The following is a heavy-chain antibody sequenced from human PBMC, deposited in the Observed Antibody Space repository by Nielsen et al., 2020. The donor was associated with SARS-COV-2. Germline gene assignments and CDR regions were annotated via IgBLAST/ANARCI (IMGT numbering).Heavy chain of an antibody. D-gene: IGHD3/OR15-3a*01. CDR3: ARARATIFGLVMSYGMDV. V-gene: IGHV1-2*02. Sequence: ASVKVSCKASGYTFTDYYIHWVRQAPGQGLEWMGWINPNSAGTDYAQKFQGRVTMTRDTSISTAYMELTSDDTAVYYCARARATIFGLVMSYGMDVWGQGTTVAVSS. CDR1: GYTFTDYY. CDR2: INPNSAGT. J-gene: IGHJ6*02.